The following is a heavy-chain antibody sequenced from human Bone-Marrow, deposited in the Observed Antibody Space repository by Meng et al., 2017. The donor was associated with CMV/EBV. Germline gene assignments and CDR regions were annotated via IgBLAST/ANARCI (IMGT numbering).Heavy chain of an antibody. CDR1: GYTFTSYG. D-gene: IGHD1-20*01. Sequence: ASVKVSCKASGYTFTSYGISWVRQAPGQGLEWMGWISAYNGNTNYAQKLQGRVTMTTDTSTSTAYMELRSLRSDDTAVYYCARNPGITGTTPFDYWGQGTLVTVSS. V-gene: IGHV1-18*01. CDR3: ARNPGITGTTPFDY. J-gene: IGHJ4*02. CDR2: ISAYNGNT.